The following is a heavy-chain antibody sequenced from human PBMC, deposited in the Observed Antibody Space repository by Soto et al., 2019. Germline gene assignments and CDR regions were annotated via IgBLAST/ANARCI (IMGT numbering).Heavy chain of an antibody. CDR3: ARDPNYIAAAGTGRYYYYGMDV. D-gene: IGHD6-13*01. Sequence: ASVQVSCKASGGALRRNAITWVRQAPGQGLEWMGWINPNSGGTNYAQKFQGRVTMTRDTSISTAYMELSRLRSDDTAVYYCARDPNYIAAAGTGRYYYYGMDVWGQGTTVTVSS. CDR1: GGALRRNA. J-gene: IGHJ6*02. CDR2: INPNSGGT. V-gene: IGHV1-2*02.